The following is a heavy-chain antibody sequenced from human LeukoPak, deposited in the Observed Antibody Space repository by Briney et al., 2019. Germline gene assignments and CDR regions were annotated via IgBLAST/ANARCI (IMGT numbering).Heavy chain of an antibody. D-gene: IGHD6-13*01. CDR3: ARGLRAAAVPFDY. J-gene: IGHJ4*02. CDR1: GGSISSYY. CDR2: IYYSGST. V-gene: IGHV4-59*01. Sequence: SETLSLTCTVSGGSISSYYWSWIRQPPGKGLEWIGYIYYSGSTNYNPSLKSRVTISVDTSKNQFSLKLSSVTAADTAVYYCARGLRAAAVPFDYWGQGTLVTVSS.